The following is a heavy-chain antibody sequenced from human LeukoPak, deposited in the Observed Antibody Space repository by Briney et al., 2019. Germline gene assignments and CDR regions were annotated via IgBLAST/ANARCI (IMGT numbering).Heavy chain of an antibody. J-gene: IGHJ4*02. CDR2: VNQDGREK. Sequence: GGSLTLSCAVSGFTFSSYWMTWVRQAPGKGLQWVANVNQDGREKYYMDYMKGRLNISRENTENSVFLQLTSLRPEDTGIYFCAKGRDYGDYWGQGTLVAVSS. V-gene: IGHV3-7*01. CDR1: GFTFSSYW. CDR3: AKGRDYGDY.